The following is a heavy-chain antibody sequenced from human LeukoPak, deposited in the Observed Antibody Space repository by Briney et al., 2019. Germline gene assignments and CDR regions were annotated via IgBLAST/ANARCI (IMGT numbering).Heavy chain of an antibody. Sequence: ASVTVSCTASGYTFTIYYMHWVRQAPGQGLEWMGIINPSGGSTSYAQKFQGRVTMTRDTSTSTVYMELSSLRSEDTAVYYCAREGATTGFDYWGQGTLVTVSS. J-gene: IGHJ4*02. CDR1: GYTFTIYY. CDR3: AREGATTGFDY. D-gene: IGHD1-26*01. V-gene: IGHV1-46*01. CDR2: INPSGGST.